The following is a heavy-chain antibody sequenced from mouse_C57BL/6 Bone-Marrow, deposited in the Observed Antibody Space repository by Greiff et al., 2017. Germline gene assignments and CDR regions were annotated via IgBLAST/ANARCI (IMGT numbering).Heavy chain of an antibody. D-gene: IGHD4-1*01. CDR1: GFNIKDYY. J-gene: IGHJ3*01. V-gene: IGHV14-2*01. CDR2: IDTEDGET. Sequence: EVHLVESGAELVKPGASVKLSCTASGFNIKDYYMHWVKQRTEQGREWMGRIDTEDGETKYAPKFQGKANITADTSSNTAYLQLSSLTSEDTAVYYCARGGANWDLFAYWGQGTLVTVSA. CDR3: ARGGANWDLFAY.